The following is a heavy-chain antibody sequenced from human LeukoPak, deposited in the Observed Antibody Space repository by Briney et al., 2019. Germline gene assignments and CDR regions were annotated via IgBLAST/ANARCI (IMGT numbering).Heavy chain of an antibody. V-gene: IGHV3-23*01. D-gene: IGHD6-13*01. CDR1: GFTFSSYA. J-gene: IGHJ4*02. Sequence: GGSLRLSCAASGFTFSSYALSWVRQAPGKGVEGVSTISGGGGATFYADSVKGRFTISRDNSKNTLYLQMNSLRAEDTAVYYCAKGRPGAGTKYDYWGQGTLVTVSS. CDR3: AKGRPGAGTKYDY. CDR2: ISGGGGAT.